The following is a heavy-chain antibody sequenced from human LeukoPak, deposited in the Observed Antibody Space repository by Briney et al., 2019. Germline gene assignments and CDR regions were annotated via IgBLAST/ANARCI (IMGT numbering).Heavy chain of an antibody. D-gene: IGHD3-9*01. CDR3: VRGVELTGYSDY. V-gene: IGHV3-21*01. CDR1: GFTFSSYS. CDR2: ISSSSSYI. J-gene: IGHJ4*02. Sequence: PGGSLRLSCAASGFTFSSYSMNWVRQAPGKGLEWVSSISSSSSYIYYADSVKGRFTISRDNAKNSLYLQMNSLRAEDTAVYYCVRGVELTGYSDYWGRGTLVTVSS.